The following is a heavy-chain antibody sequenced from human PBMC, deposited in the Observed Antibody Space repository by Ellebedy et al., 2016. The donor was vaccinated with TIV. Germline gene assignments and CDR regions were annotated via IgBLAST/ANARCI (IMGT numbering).Heavy chain of an antibody. V-gene: IGHV3-30*09. CDR1: GFSFSSHA. J-gene: IGHJ4*02. D-gene: IGHD2-15*01. CDR2: ISYDVKQT. CDR3: ATHSSATWSRFDY. Sequence: GGSLRLSCATSGFSFSSHALHWVRHLPRKGLEWVAVISYDVKQTYYAGSVKGRFAISKDYSNNTLYLQMNGLRPEDTGIYYCATHSSATWSRFDYWGQGTLVVVSP.